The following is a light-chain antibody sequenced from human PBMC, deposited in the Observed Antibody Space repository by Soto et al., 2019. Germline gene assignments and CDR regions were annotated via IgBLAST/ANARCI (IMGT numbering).Light chain of an antibody. Sequence: QSVLTQPPSASGTPGQRVTISCSGSRSNIGSNTVNWYQQLPGSAPKLLIYSNNQRPSGVPDRFSGSKSGNTASLTISGLQSEDEADYYCNSYAGSRGYVFGSGTKVTV. J-gene: IGLJ1*01. CDR1: RSNIGSNT. CDR3: NSYAGSRGYV. V-gene: IGLV1-44*01. CDR2: SNN.